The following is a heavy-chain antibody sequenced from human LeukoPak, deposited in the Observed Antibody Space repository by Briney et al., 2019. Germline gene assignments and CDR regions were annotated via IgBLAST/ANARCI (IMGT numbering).Heavy chain of an antibody. CDR1: GYSFTSYW. V-gene: IGHV5-51*01. CDR2: IYPGDSDT. CDR3: ARLKKPDGSGSYSQY. Sequence: GESLKISCKGSGYSFTSYWIGWVRQMPGKGLEWMGIIYPGDSDTRYSPSFQGQVTFSADKSISTAYLQWSSLKASDTAMYYCARLKKPDGSGSYSQYWGQGTLVTVSS. D-gene: IGHD3-10*01. J-gene: IGHJ4*02.